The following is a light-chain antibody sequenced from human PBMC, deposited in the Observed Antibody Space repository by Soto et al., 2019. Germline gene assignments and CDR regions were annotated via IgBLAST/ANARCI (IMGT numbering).Light chain of an antibody. CDR3: QQYGNSLWT. V-gene: IGKV3-20*01. Sequence: EIVLTQSPDTLSLSPGERATLSCMSSQSVSSNNLVWYQQKVGQAPRLLIYGASSRATGIPARFSGSGSGTDFTLSISRLETEDFAVYYCQQYGNSLWTSGQGTKVEIK. J-gene: IGKJ1*01. CDR2: GAS. CDR1: QSVSSNN.